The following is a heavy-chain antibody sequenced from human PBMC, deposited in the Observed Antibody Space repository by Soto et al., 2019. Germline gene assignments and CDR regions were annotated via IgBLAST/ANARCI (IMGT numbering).Heavy chain of an antibody. CDR3: ARGGGYCISTSCYGNWFDP. Sequence: PSETLSLTCAVSGGSISSGGYSWSWIRQPPGKGLEWIGYIYHSGSTYYNPSLKSRVTISVDRSKNQFSLKLSSVTAADTAVYYCARGGGYCISTSCYGNWFDPWGQGTLVTVSS. V-gene: IGHV4-30-2*01. CDR1: GGSISSGGYS. CDR2: IYHSGST. D-gene: IGHD2-2*01. J-gene: IGHJ5*02.